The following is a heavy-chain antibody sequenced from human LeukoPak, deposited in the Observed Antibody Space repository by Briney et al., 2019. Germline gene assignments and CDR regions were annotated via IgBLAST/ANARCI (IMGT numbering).Heavy chain of an antibody. V-gene: IGHV4-34*01. CDR1: GGSFSGYY. CDR3: VGPSGSYQGGFDY. D-gene: IGHD1-26*01. J-gene: IGHJ4*02. Sequence: SETLSLTCAVYGGSFSGYYWSWIRQPPGKGLEWIGSIYYSGSTNYNPSLKSRVTISVDTSKNQFSLKLSSVTAADTAVYYCVGPSGSYQGGFDYWGQGTLVTVSS. CDR2: IYYSGST.